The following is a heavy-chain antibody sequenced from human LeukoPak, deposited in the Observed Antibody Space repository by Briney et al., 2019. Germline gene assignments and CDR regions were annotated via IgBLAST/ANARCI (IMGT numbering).Heavy chain of an antibody. CDR3: ARSYGSGDTLFDP. CDR1: GFTFDDYG. V-gene: IGHV3-48*03. CDR2: ISNSGSAI. J-gene: IGHJ5*02. D-gene: IGHD3-10*01. Sequence: GGSLRLSCAASGFTFDDYGMSWVRQAPGEGLEWGSYISNSGSAIYYADSVKGRFTISRDNAKSSLYLQMNSLRAEDTAVYYCARSYGSGDTLFDPWGQGTLVTVSS.